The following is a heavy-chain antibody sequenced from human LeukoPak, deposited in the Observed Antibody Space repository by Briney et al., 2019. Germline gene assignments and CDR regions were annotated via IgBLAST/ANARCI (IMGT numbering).Heavy chain of an antibody. CDR1: GGTFSSYA. J-gene: IGHJ4*02. CDR3: ARDRYSSSWYYLDY. V-gene: IGHV1-69*05. Sequence: GASVKVSCKASGGTFSSYAISWVRQAPGQGLEWMGGIIPIFGTANYAQKFLGRVTITTDESTSTAYMELSSLRSEDTAVYYCARDRYSSSWYYLDYWGQGTLVTVSS. D-gene: IGHD6-13*01. CDR2: IIPIFGTA.